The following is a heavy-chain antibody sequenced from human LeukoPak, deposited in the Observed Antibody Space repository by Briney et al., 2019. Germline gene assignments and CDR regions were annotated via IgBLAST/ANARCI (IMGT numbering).Heavy chain of an antibody. CDR2: IYYTGNT. J-gene: IGHJ4*02. Sequence: SETLSLTCTVSGVSISSSNSYWGWIRQPPGKGLEWIGSIYYTGNTYYNPSLKSRVTISVDTSKNQFSLKLSSVTAADTAVYYCARAVGATLNYWGQGTLVTVSS. CDR1: GVSISSSNSY. D-gene: IGHD1-26*01. CDR3: ARAVGATLNY. V-gene: IGHV4-39*07.